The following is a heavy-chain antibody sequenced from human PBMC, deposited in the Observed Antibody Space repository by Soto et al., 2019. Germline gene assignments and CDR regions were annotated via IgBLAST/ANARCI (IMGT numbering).Heavy chain of an antibody. CDR3: AKEFQYYYDTYGAFDI. D-gene: IGHD3-22*01. V-gene: IGHV3-30*18. CDR1: GFTFSSYG. CDR2: ISYDGSNK. Sequence: QVQLVESGGGVVQPGRSLRLSCAASGFTFSSYGMHWVRQAPGKGLEWVAVISYDGSNKYYADSVKGRFTSRDNSKNTLYLQMNSLRAEDTAVYYCAKEFQYYYDTYGAFDIWGQGTMVTVSS. J-gene: IGHJ3*02.